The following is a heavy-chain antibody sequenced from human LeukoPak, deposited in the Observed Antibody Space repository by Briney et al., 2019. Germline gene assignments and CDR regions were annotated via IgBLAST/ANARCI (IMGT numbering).Heavy chain of an antibody. Sequence: ASVKVSCKASGYAFTGYYIHWVRQAPGQGLEWMGWINPNSGGTNYAQKFQGRVTMTRDTSISTAYMELSRLRSDDTAVYYCARQYSSSWPNDYWGQGTLVTVSS. J-gene: IGHJ4*02. CDR3: ARQYSSSWPNDY. D-gene: IGHD6-13*01. V-gene: IGHV1-2*02. CDR1: GYAFTGYY. CDR2: INPNSGGT.